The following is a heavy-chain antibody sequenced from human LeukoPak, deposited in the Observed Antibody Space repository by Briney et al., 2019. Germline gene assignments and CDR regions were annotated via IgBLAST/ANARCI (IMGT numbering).Heavy chain of an antibody. Sequence: GGSLRLSCAASEFTFTSYELNWVRQAPGKGLEWVSDISSSGNTISYADSVKGRFTISRDNAKNSLYLQVISLRDEDTAVYYCARGPSIAARYDAFDIWGQGTMVTVSS. J-gene: IGHJ3*02. CDR2: ISSSGNTI. CDR1: EFTFTSYE. CDR3: ARGPSIAARYDAFDI. V-gene: IGHV3-48*03. D-gene: IGHD6-6*01.